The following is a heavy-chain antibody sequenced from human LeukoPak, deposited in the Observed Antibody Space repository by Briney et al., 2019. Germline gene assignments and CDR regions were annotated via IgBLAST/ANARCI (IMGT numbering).Heavy chain of an antibody. CDR2: IIPIFGTA. V-gene: IGHV1-69*05. D-gene: IGHD2-2*01. CDR1: GGTFSSYA. Sequence: SVKVSCKASGGTFSSYAISWVRQAPGHGLEWMGGIIPIFGTANYAQKFQGRVTITTDESTSTAYMELSSLRSEDTAVYYCARGGYCSSTSCYLNWFDPWGQGTLVTVSS. CDR3: ARGGYCSSTSCYLNWFDP. J-gene: IGHJ5*02.